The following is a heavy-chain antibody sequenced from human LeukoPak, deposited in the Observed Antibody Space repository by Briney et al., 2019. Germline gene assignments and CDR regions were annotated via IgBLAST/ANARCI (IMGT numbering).Heavy chain of an antibody. V-gene: IGHV1-69*04. CDR3: ARDPFPQGSA. CDR1: GGTFSSYA. J-gene: IGHJ5*02. CDR2: IIPILGIA. Sequence: EASVTVSFTASGGTFSSYAISWVRQAPGQGLEWMGRIIPILGIANYAQKFQGRVTITADKSTSTAYMELSSLRSEDTAVYYCARDPFPQGSAWGQGTLVTVSS. D-gene: IGHD2/OR15-2a*01.